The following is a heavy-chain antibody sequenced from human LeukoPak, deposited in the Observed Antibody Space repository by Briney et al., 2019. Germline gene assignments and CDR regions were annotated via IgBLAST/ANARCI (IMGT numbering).Heavy chain of an antibody. D-gene: IGHD6-6*01. V-gene: IGHV3-23*01. J-gene: IGHJ4*02. CDR3: AKGLVYYFDY. Sequence: GGSLRLSCVASGFTFSNSAMSWVRQAPGKGLEWVSAITDRGDGTNYADSVKGRFTVSRDNSKHTLYLQLNRLRAEDTAVYYCAKGLVYYFDYWGQGTLVTVSS. CDR1: GFTFSNSA. CDR2: ITDRGDGT.